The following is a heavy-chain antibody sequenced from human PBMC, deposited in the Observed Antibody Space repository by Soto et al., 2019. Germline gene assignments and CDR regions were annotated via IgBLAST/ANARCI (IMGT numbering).Heavy chain of an antibody. CDR2: ISYDGNNK. V-gene: IGHV3-30*18. D-gene: IGHD3-22*01. J-gene: IGHJ6*02. CDR3: AKGGSGNYLTYYYYYGMDV. Sequence: QVQLVESGGGVVQPGRSLRLSCAASGFSLSNNGMHWVRQAPGKGLEWVGVISYDGNNKYYADSGKGRFTISRDNSKNTVYLEMNNLRAEDTAMYYCAKGGSGNYLTYYYYYGMDVWGQGTTVTVSS. CDR1: GFSLSNNG.